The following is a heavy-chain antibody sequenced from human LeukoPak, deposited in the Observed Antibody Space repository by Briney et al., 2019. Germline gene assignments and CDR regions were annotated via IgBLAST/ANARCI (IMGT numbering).Heavy chain of an antibody. D-gene: IGHD3-10*01. CDR1: GYSFTSYW. V-gene: IGHV5-51*01. Sequence: PGASLQISCKGSGYSFTSYWIGWVRQMPGKGLEWMGIIYPGDSETRYSPSFQGQVSISADKSISTAYLQWSSLKASDTAMYYCARQDGVLNWFDPWGQGTLVAVSS. J-gene: IGHJ5*02. CDR3: ARQDGVLNWFDP. CDR2: IYPGDSET.